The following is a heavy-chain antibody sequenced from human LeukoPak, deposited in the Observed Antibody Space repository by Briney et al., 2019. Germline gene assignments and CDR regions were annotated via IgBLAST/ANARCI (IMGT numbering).Heavy chain of an antibody. CDR2: IWYDGSNK. J-gene: IGHJ6*02. D-gene: IGHD2-2*01. Sequence: GGSLRLSCAASGFTFGSYGMHWVRQAPGKGLEWVAVIWYDGSNKYYADSVKGRFTISRDNSKNTLYLQMNSLRAEDTAVYYCARDKYCSSTSCQDVWGQGTTVTVSS. CDR1: GFTFGSYG. CDR3: ARDKYCSSTSCQDV. V-gene: IGHV3-33*01.